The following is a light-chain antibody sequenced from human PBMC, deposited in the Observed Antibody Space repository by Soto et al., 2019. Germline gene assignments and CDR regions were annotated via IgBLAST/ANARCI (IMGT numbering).Light chain of an antibody. Sequence: QSALTQPASVSGSPGQSSTISCTGTSSDVGAYDFVSWYQQHPDKAPKLMIYEVRNRPSGVSNRFSGSKSVNTATLTISGLQAEDEADYYCCSYTTSSTRVFGTGTKLTVL. CDR1: SSDVGAYDF. CDR3: CSYTTSSTRV. V-gene: IGLV2-14*03. J-gene: IGLJ1*01. CDR2: EVR.